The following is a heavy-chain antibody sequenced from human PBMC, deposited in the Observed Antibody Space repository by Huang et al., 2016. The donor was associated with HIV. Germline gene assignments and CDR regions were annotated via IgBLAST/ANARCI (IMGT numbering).Heavy chain of an antibody. V-gene: IGHV4-39*01. Sequence: QLQLQESGPGLVKPSETLALTCTVSDGSLSSNTYYWGWIRQPPGKGLEWIGVIYSGSTYDNPSLKSRVTMSVDTSNNQFSLRMDSVTAADTAVYYCARQGGASAFGYWGQGTLVTVSS. J-gene: IGHJ4*02. D-gene: IGHD1-26*01. CDR3: ARQGGASAFGY. CDR2: IYSGST. CDR1: DGSLSSNTYY.